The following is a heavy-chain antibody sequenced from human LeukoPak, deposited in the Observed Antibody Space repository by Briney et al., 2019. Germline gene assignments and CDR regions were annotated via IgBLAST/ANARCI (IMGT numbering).Heavy chain of an antibody. CDR1: GYSFTNYG. CDR2: ISAYNGNT. Sequence: ASLRVSCKASGYSFTNYGITWVRQAPGQGLEWMGWISAYNGNTNYAQKFQGRVTMTTDTSTSTAYMELRSLRSDDTAVYYCARDRRYSYGTDAFDIWGQGTMVTVSS. J-gene: IGHJ3*02. V-gene: IGHV1-18*01. D-gene: IGHD5-18*01. CDR3: ARDRRYSYGTDAFDI.